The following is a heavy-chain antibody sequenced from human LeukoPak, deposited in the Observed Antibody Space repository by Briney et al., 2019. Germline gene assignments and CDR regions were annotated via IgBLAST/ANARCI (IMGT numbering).Heavy chain of an antibody. CDR1: GFSFSDYY. V-gene: IGHV3-11*01. CDR3: SAAPNTTPGSLGH. D-gene: IGHD6-25*01. Sequence: GGSLRLSCAASGFSFSDYYMNWIRQAPGKGLERVSYSSSSGSSTYYADSVKGRFTISRDYAKNALFLQKNNLRAEGTAVYYCSAAPNTTPGSLGHWGQGTLVTVSS. CDR2: SSSSGSST. J-gene: IGHJ4*02.